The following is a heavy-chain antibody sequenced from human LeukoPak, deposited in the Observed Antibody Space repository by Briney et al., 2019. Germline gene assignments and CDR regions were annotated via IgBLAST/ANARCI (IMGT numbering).Heavy chain of an antibody. CDR1: GGSISSYY. D-gene: IGHD3-16*01. V-gene: IGHV4-59*01. CDR3: ARAFAAPVRYYYMDV. Sequence: SETLSLTCTVFGGSISSYYWSWIRQPPGKGLEWIGYIYYSGSTNYNPSLKSRVTISVDTSKNQFSLKLSSVTAADTAVYYCARAFAAPVRYYYMDVWGKGTTVTVSS. CDR2: IYYSGST. J-gene: IGHJ6*03.